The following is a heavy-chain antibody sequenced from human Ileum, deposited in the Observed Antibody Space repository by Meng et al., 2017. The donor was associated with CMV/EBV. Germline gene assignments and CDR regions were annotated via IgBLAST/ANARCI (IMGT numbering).Heavy chain of an antibody. Sequence: QIPLTESGPGLGNPSEPLFLHCIVSGDSISGYHWTWIRKPAGTGLEWIGRLRTSGTTDHNPSLKSRVTLSIDTSKNQFSLKLNSVTAADTAVYYCGRAGARGVPVDMWGQGTLVTVSS. J-gene: IGHJ4*02. V-gene: IGHV4-4*07. D-gene: IGHD3-10*01. CDR1: GDSISGYH. CDR3: GRAGARGVPVDM. CDR2: LRTSGTT.